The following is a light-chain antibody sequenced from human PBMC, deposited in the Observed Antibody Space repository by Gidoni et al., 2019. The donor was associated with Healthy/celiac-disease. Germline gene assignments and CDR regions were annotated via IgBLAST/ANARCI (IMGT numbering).Light chain of an antibody. J-gene: IGKJ2*01. V-gene: IGKV1-39*01. Sequence: DIQMTQSPSSLSASVGDRVTITCSASQSISSYLNWYQQKPGKAPKLLIYAASSLQSGVPSRFSGSGSGTDVTLTISSRQHEDFATYYCQQSYSTPYKFGQGTKLEIK. CDR2: AAS. CDR1: QSISSY. CDR3: QQSYSTPYK.